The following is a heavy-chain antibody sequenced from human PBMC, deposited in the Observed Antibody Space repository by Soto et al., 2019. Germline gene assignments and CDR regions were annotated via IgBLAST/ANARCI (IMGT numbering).Heavy chain of an antibody. CDR1: GGSIDSGAFS. CDR2: VTHSGTA. CDR3: ARIHWAQSSLDY. D-gene: IGHD6-19*01. V-gene: IGHV4-30-2*01. Sequence: LTCAVSGGSIDSGAFSLSWIRQPPGKGLEWIGYVTHSGTAYSIPSLNGRLTLSVDSSQTQFSLKLTSVTAADSAFYYCARIHWAQSSLDYWGRGILVTVSS. J-gene: IGHJ4*02.